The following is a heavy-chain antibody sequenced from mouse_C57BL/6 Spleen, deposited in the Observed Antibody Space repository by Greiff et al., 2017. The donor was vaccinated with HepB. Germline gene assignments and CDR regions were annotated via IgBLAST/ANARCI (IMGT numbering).Heavy chain of an antibody. CDR1: GFSLTSYG. D-gene: IGHD2-4*01. V-gene: IGHV2-6-1*01. CDR2: IWSDGST. Sequence: VKVVESGPGLVAPSQSLSITCTVSGFSLTSYGIHWVRQPPGKGLEWLVVIWSDGSTTYNSALKSRLSISKDNSKSQVFLKMNSLQTDDTAMYYCARQGMIRDAMDYWGQGTSVTVSS. J-gene: IGHJ4*01. CDR3: ARQGMIRDAMDY.